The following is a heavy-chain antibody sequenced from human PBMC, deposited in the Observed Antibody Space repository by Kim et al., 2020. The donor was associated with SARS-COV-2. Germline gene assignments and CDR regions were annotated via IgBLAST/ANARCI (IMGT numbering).Heavy chain of an antibody. Sequence: GGSLRLSCTASGFTFRNYGMNWVRQAPGKGLEWVSVIYSASASTHYADSVKGRFTISRDDSKNTLYLQMNSLRAEDTAVYYCAKDSGGGYYYYYGMDVWGQGTTVTVSS. CDR2: IYSASAST. D-gene: IGHD3-10*01. CDR1: GFTFRNYG. J-gene: IGHJ6*02. V-gene: IGHV3-23*03. CDR3: AKDSGGGYYYYYGMDV.